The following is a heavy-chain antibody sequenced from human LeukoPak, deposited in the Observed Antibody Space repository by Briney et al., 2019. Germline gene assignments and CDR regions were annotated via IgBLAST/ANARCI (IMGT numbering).Heavy chain of an antibody. CDR1: GGSVSSDYW. V-gene: IGHV4-4*02. Sequence: SETLSLTCAVSGGSVSSDYWWSWVRQSPGRGLEWIGEIYHSGSTNYNPSLKSRVTISLDMSKNQLSLKLRSLTAADTAVYYCARGDPIYDFWSGGDYWGQGSLVTVSS. CDR2: IYHSGST. D-gene: IGHD3-3*01. J-gene: IGHJ4*02. CDR3: ARGDPIYDFWSGGDY.